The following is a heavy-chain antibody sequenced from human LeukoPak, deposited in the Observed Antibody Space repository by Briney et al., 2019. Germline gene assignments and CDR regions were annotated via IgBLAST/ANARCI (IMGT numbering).Heavy chain of an antibody. CDR2: IHTSGST. D-gene: IGHD1-26*01. CDR3: ARDSPLVGATTNYYYYMDA. CDR1: GGSISSYY. Sequence: PSETLSLTCTVSGGSISSYYWSWIRQPAGKGLEWIGRIHTSGSTNYNPSLKSRVTMSVDTSKNQFSLKLSSVTAADTAVYYCARDSPLVGATTNYYYYMDAWGKGTTVTVSS. J-gene: IGHJ6*03. V-gene: IGHV4-4*07.